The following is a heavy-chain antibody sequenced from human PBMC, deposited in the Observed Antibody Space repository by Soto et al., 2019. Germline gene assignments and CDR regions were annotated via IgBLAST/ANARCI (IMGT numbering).Heavy chain of an antibody. CDR3: VRPRPSGENYGMDV. J-gene: IGHJ6*02. V-gene: IGHV3-53*01. Sequence: GGSLRLSCVASGLTVSHNYMAWVRQAPEMGLEWVSILYTEGTAYYADSVKGRFTISRDSPKNTLFLQMDSLRAEDTAVYYCVRPRPSGENYGMDVWGQGTTVTVS. CDR2: LYTEGTA. D-gene: IGHD3-16*01. CDR1: GLTVSHNY.